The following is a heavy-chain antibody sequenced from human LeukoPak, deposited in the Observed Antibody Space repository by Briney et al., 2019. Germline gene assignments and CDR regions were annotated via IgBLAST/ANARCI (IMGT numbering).Heavy chain of an antibody. V-gene: IGHV4-34*01. D-gene: IGHD2-21*01. CDR2: INHSGST. CDR1: GGSFSGYY. Sequence: KPSETLSLTCAVYGGSFSGYYWSRIRQPPGKGLEWIGEINHSGSTNYNPSLKSRVTISVDTSKNQFSLKLSSVTAADTAVYYCARARGRLWPGGWFDPWGQGTLVTVSS. J-gene: IGHJ5*02. CDR3: ARARGRLWPGGWFDP.